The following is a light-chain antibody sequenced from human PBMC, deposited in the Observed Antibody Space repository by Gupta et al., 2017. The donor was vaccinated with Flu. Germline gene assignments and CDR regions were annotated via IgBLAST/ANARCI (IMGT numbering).Light chain of an antibody. V-gene: IGKV4-1*01. Sequence: DIVMNQSPDSLAVSLGERATITCKSSRSVLDSSNNKNCLSWYHQTAGQPPKLLIHWASTRESGVPDRFSGSGSGTDFTLTISSLQAEDVAVYYCQQHYSTPQITFGQGTRLEIK. CDR2: WAS. J-gene: IGKJ5*01. CDR3: QQHYSTPQIT. CDR1: RSVLDSSNNKNC.